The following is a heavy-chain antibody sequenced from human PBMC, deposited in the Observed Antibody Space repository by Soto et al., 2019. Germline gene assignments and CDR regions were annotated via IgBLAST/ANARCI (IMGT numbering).Heavy chain of an antibody. D-gene: IGHD6-13*01. CDR3: ASSRGLFIAAAGTVYYYYGMDV. CDR2: IIPIFGTA. V-gene: IGHV1-69*01. Sequence: QVQLVQSGAEVKKPGSSVKVSCKASGGTFSSYAISWVRQAPGQGLEWMGGIIPIFGTANYAQKFKGRVTITADESTSTAYMELSSLRSEDTAVYYCASSRGLFIAAAGTVYYYYGMDVWGQGTTVTVSS. J-gene: IGHJ6*02. CDR1: GGTFSSYA.